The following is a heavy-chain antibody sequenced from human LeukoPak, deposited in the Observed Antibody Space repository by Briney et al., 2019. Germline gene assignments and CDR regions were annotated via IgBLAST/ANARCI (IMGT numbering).Heavy chain of an antibody. CDR3: ARGSRYSGYDNAPLGGY. Sequence: ASVKVSCKASGGTFSSYAISWVRQAPGQGLEWMGGIIPIFGTANYAQKFQGRVTITTDESTSTAYMELSSLRSEDTAVYYCARGSRYSGYDNAPLGGYWGQGTLVTVSS. CDR1: GGTFSSYA. D-gene: IGHD5-12*01. CDR2: IIPIFGTA. J-gene: IGHJ4*02. V-gene: IGHV1-69*05.